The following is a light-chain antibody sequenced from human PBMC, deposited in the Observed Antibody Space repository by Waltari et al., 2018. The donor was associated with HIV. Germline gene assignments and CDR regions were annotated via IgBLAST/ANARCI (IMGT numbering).Light chain of an antibody. CDR1: ALPTQY. Sequence: SSELTQPPSVSVSPGQTVRITCAGDALPTQYTSWYQQKPGQPPVLVMYKDTQRSSGTPERCSGSSSGTTVTLTITAVRAEDEAYYYCQSVDNKLTSVLFGGGTRLTVL. CDR2: KDT. J-gene: IGLJ3*02. V-gene: IGLV3-25*03. CDR3: QSVDNKLTSVL.